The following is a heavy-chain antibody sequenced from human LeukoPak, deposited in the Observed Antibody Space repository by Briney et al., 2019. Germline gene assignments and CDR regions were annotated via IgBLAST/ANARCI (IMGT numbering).Heavy chain of an antibody. D-gene: IGHD1-26*01. J-gene: IGHJ3*02. CDR3: ARDPYSGSYGAFDI. Sequence: PGRSLRLSCAASRFPFSTYGMHWVRQAPGKGLEWVANVKQDGTGGVYVDSVKGRFIISRDNAENSLFLQMNSLRVEDTAVYYCARDPYSGSYGAFDIWGQGTMVTVSS. V-gene: IGHV3-7*05. CDR2: VKQDGTGG. CDR1: RFPFSTYG.